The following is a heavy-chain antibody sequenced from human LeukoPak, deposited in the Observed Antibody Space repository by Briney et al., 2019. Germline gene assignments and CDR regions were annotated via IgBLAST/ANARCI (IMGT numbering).Heavy chain of an antibody. Sequence: SETRSLTCTVSGGSISSYYWSWIRQPPGKGLEWIGYIYYSGSTNYNPSLKSRVTISVDTSKNQFSLKLSSVTAADSAVYYCARRPRYSSSSRYYYYGMDVWGQGTTVTVSS. D-gene: IGHD6-6*01. J-gene: IGHJ6*02. V-gene: IGHV4-59*08. CDR2: IYYSGST. CDR3: ARRPRYSSSSRYYYYGMDV. CDR1: GGSISSYY.